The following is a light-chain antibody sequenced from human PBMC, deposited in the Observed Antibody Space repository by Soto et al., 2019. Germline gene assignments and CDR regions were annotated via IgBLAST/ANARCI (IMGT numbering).Light chain of an antibody. Sequence: DIQMTQSPSTLSASVGDRVTITCRASQSISAGLAWYQQKPGKAPTLLIYKASSLESGVPSRFSGSGSGTEFTLTISSLQPDDFATYYCQQYNNYGSWTFGQGTKVEIK. CDR1: QSISAG. J-gene: IGKJ1*01. V-gene: IGKV1-5*03. CDR2: KAS. CDR3: QQYNNYGSWT.